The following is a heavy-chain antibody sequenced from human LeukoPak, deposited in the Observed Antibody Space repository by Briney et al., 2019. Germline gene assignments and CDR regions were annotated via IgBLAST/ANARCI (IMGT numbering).Heavy chain of an antibody. CDR3: ARDHNVADV. Sequence: GGSLRLSCTASGFSFSNHYMRWIRQAPGKGLEWVANINEDGSNKWHLGSVKGRFTISRDNAKNSVYIQVNSLRVEDTAMYYCARDHNVADVWGQGTMVTVSS. CDR2: INEDGSNK. J-gene: IGHJ3*01. V-gene: IGHV3-7*01. D-gene: IGHD2-8*01. CDR1: GFSFSNHY.